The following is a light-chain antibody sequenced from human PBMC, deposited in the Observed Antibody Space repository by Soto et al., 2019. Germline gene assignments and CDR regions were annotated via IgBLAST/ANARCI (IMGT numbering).Light chain of an antibody. CDR3: QPYCSSSWT. CDR1: QSVSSSY. V-gene: IGKV3-20*01. CDR2: GAS. J-gene: IGKJ1*01. Sequence: EIVLTQSPGTLSVSPGERATLSCRASQSVSSSYLAWYQQKPGQAPRLLIYGASSRATGIPDRLSGSGSGTDFTLTISRLEPEDFAVYYCQPYCSSSWTFGQGTKVEIK.